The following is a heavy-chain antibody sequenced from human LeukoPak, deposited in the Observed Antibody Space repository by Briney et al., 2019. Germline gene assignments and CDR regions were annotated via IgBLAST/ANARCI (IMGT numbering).Heavy chain of an antibody. D-gene: IGHD6-25*01. Sequence: ASVKVSCKASGGTFSSYAISWVRQAPGQGLEWMGGIIPIFGTANYAQKFQGRVTITADESTSTAYMELSSLRSEDTAVYYCAREIESSVGGSYYYYYYGMDVWGQGTTVTVSS. V-gene: IGHV1-69*13. CDR2: IIPIFGTA. J-gene: IGHJ6*02. CDR3: AREIESSVGGSYYYYYYGMDV. CDR1: GGTFSSYA.